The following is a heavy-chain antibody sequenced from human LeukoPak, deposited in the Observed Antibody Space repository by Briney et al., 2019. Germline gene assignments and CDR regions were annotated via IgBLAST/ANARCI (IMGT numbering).Heavy chain of an antibody. CDR3: ARDYTVPRAAIVTES. CDR2: IYSGGTT. J-gene: IGHJ5*02. Sequence: GGSLRLSCAAAGFTVSSNYMSWVRQAPGKGLEWVAVIYSGGTTSYADSVKGRFTISRDNSKNTLYLQMNSLRAEDTAVYYCARDYTVPRAAIVTESWGQGTLVTVSS. V-gene: IGHV3-53*01. CDR1: GFTVSSNY. D-gene: IGHD6-13*01.